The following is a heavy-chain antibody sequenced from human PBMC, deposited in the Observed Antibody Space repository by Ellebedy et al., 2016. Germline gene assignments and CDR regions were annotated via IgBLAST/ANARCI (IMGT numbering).Heavy chain of an antibody. CDR2: IYTSGST. V-gene: IGHV4-4*07. Sequence: SETLSLXCTVSGGSISSYYWSWIRQPAGKGLEWIGRIYTSGSTNYNPSLKSRVTMSVDTSKNQFSLKLSSVTAADTAVYYCARVGRGVGYCSSTSCPGGVDYWGQGTLVTVSS. CDR3: ARVGRGVGYCSSTSCPGGVDY. D-gene: IGHD2-2*01. CDR1: GGSISSYY. J-gene: IGHJ4*02.